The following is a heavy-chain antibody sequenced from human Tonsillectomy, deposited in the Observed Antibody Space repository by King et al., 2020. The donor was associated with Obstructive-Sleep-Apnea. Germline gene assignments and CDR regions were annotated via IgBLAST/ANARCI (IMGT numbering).Heavy chain of an antibody. D-gene: IGHD6-19*01. CDR2: IYYSGST. Sequence: QLQESGPGLVKPSQTLSLTCTVSGGAISSGGYYWSCVRQHPGKGLEWIGYIYYSGSTYYNPSLKSRVTISVDTSKNQFSLQLSSVTAADTAVYYCARPRYNSGWYDAFDIWGQGTMVTVSS. V-gene: IGHV4-31*03. CDR1: GGAISSGGYY. CDR3: ARPRYNSGWYDAFDI. J-gene: IGHJ3*02.